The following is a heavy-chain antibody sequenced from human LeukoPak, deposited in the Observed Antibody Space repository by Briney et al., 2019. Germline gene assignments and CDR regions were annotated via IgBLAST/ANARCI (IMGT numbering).Heavy chain of an antibody. V-gene: IGHV3-21*01. CDR3: ARDFKPRRITISLRSHFAMDV. CDR2: ISNSSSYI. D-gene: IGHD3-10*01. J-gene: IGHJ6*04. CDR1: GLTFSSYS. Sequence: GGSLRLSCAASGLTFSSYSMNWVRQAPGKGLEWVSSISNSSSYIYYADSVKGRFTISRDNAKNSLYLQMNSLRAEDRAVYYCARDFKPRRITISLRSHFAMDVWGKGTTVTVSS.